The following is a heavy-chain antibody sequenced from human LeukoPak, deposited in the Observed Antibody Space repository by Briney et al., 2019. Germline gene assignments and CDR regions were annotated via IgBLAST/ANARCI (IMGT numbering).Heavy chain of an antibody. D-gene: IGHD6-19*01. CDR3: ARGYSSGLMDV. V-gene: IGHV1-46*01. Sequence: ASVKVSCKASGGTFTSYYMHWVRQAPGQGLEWMGIINPNGGGTNYAQKSQGRVTMTRDMSTSTVYMELSSLRSEDTAVYYCARGYSSGLMDVWGKGTTITVSS. J-gene: IGHJ6*04. CDR2: INPNGGGT. CDR1: GGTFTSYY.